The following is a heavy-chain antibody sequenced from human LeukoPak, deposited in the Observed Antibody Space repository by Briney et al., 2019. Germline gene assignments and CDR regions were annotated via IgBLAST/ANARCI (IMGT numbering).Heavy chain of an antibody. Sequence: SGPTLLKPTHALTLTCTFSGFSLPTGGGGVGWIRQHPGKALEWLPLVYWNDDKRYSPSLMNRLTITKDTSGNQVILTMTNMGPADTATYYCAHTHYGYYPDYWGQGTLVTVSS. J-gene: IGHJ4*02. CDR3: AHTHYGYYPDY. CDR2: VYWNDDK. V-gene: IGHV2-5*01. D-gene: IGHD3-10*01. CDR1: GFSLPTGGGG.